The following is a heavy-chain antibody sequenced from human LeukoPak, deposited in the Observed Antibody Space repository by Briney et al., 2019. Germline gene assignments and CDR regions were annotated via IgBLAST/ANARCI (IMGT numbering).Heavy chain of an antibody. CDR3: ASSPYHSYSSFMLEGKGSPLFFDY. V-gene: IGHV1-69*13. J-gene: IGHJ4*02. CDR2: IIPIFGTA. Sequence: ASVKVSCKASGGTFSSYAISWVRQAPGQGLEWMGGIIPIFGTANYAQKFQGRVTIIADESTSTAYMELSSLRSEDTAVYYCASSPYHSYSSFMLEGKGSPLFFDYWGQGTLVTVSS. D-gene: IGHD6-6*01. CDR1: GGTFSSYA.